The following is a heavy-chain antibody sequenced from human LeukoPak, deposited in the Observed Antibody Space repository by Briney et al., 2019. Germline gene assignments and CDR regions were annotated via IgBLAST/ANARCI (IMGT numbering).Heavy chain of an antibody. J-gene: IGHJ4*02. CDR2: IHYSVTT. CDR3: ARVGDWNDLVY. D-gene: IGHD1-1*01. V-gene: IGHV4-59*02. CDR1: GASVSSYY. Sequence: SETLSLTCTVSGASVSSYYWSWIRQSPGKGLEWIGYIHYSVTTNYNPSLNCRVTISVDTSKNQFSLKLSSVTSADTAVYYCARVGDWNDLVYWGQGTRVTVSS.